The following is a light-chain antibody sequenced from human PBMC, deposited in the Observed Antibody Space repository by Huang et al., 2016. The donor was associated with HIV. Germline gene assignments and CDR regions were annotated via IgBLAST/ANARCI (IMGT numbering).Light chain of an antibody. CDR2: DAS. Sequence: DIQMTQSPSSLSASVGDRVTITCRASQSISSYLNWYQHKQGKAPKLLIYDASSLQSGVPSRFSGSGSGTDFTLTISSLQPEDFATYYCQQSYSTLITFGQGTRLEIK. V-gene: IGKV1-39*01. CDR3: QQSYSTLIT. CDR1: QSISSY. J-gene: IGKJ5*01.